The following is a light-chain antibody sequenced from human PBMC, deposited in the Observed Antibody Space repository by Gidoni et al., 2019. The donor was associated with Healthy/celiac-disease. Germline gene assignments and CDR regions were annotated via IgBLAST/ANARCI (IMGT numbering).Light chain of an antibody. Sequence: DIQMTQSPSSLSASVVDRVTITCRASQSISSYLNWYQQKPGKAPKLLIYAASSLQSGVPSRFSGSGSGTDVTLTISSLQPEDFATYYCQQSYSTPLLTFGGGTKVEIK. CDR3: QQSYSTPLLT. CDR2: AAS. CDR1: QSISSY. V-gene: IGKV1-39*01. J-gene: IGKJ4*02.